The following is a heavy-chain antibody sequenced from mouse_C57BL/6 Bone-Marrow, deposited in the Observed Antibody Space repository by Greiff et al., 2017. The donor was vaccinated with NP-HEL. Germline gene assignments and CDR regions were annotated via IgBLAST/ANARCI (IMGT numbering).Heavy chain of an antibody. V-gene: IGHV1-15*01. J-gene: IGHJ2*01. CDR3: TRRLVDYYGSSPYYVDG. Sequence: QVQLQQSGAELVRPGASVTLSCKASGYTFTDYEMHWVKQTPVHGLEWIGAIDPETGGTAYNQKFKGKAILTADKSPRTAYLELRSLQSEDSAVYDCTRRLVDYYGSSPYYVDGWGEGTTRTVSS. CDR1: GYTFTDYE. CDR2: IDPETGGT. D-gene: IGHD1-1*01.